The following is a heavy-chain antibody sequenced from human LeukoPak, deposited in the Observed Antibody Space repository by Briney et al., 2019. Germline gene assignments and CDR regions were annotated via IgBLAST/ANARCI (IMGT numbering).Heavy chain of an antibody. CDR1: GDSISSYY. J-gene: IGHJ4*02. V-gene: IGHV4-59*01. Sequence: SETLSLTCTVSGDSISSYYWSWIRQPPGKGLEWIGYIYHSGSTNYNPSLKSRVTISADTSKDQFSLKLASVTAADTAVYYCATGYSSTWYYFDYWGQGTLATVSS. CDR2: IYHSGST. D-gene: IGHD6-13*01. CDR3: ATGYSSTWYYFDY.